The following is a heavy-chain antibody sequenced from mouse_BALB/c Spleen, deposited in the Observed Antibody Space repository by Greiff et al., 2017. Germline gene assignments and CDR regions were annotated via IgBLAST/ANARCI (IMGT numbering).Heavy chain of an antibody. CDR1: GFNIKDYY. V-gene: IGHV14-4*02. D-gene: IGHD2-1*01. CDR2: IDPENGDT. CDR3: NAYGNYACFAY. J-gene: IGHJ3*01. Sequence: VQLQQSGAELVRSGASVKLSCTASGFNIKDYYMHWVKQRPEQGLEWIGWIDPENGDTEYAPKFQGKATMTADTSSNTAYLQLSSLTSEDTAVYYCNAYGNYACFAYWGQGTLGTVSA.